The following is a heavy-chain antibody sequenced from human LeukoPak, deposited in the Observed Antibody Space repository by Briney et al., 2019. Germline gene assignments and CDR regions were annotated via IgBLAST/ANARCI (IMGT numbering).Heavy chain of an antibody. J-gene: IGHJ4*02. D-gene: IGHD3-22*01. CDR1: GGTFSSYA. V-gene: IGHV1-69*04. Sequence: SVKVSCKGSGGTFSSYAISWVRQAPGQGLEWMGRIIPILGIANYAQKFQGRVTFTGDTSIRTAYMEVSSLTSEDTAVYYCARVPSPYYYDSSAYYSDYWGQGTLVTVSS. CDR3: ARVPSPYYYDSSAYYSDY. CDR2: IIPILGIA.